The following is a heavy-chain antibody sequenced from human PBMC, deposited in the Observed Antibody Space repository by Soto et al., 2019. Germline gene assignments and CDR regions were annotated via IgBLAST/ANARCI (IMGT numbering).Heavy chain of an antibody. D-gene: IGHD3-22*01. CDR3: AREATYYYDSSGYFPSKSYAFDI. Sequence: QVQLVESGGGLVKPGGSLRLSCAASGFTFSDYYMSWIRQAPGKGLEWVAYISSSGSTIYYADSVKGRFTISRDNAKNSLYLQMNSLRAEDTAVYYCAREATYYYDSSGYFPSKSYAFDIWGQGTMVTVSS. V-gene: IGHV3-11*01. J-gene: IGHJ3*02. CDR2: ISSSGSTI. CDR1: GFTFSDYY.